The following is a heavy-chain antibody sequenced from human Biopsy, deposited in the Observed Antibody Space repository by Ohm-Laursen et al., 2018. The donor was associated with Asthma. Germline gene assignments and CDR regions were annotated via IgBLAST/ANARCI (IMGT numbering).Heavy chain of an antibody. CDR2: ISGSGGST. Sequence: SLRLSCAASGFTFSSYAMSWVRQAPGKGLGWVSAISGSGGSTYCADSVKGRFTISRDNSKNTLYLQMNSLRAEDTAVYYCAKESGSNYAFDIWGQGTVVSVSS. D-gene: IGHD1-1*01. CDR1: GFTFSSYA. CDR3: AKESGSNYAFDI. J-gene: IGHJ3*02. V-gene: IGHV3-23*01.